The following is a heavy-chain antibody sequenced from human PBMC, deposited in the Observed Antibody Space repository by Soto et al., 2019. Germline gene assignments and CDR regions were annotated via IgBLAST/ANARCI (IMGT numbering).Heavy chain of an antibody. CDR2: IIPTFGTA. J-gene: IGHJ5*02. Sequence: ASVKVSCKASGCTFSSYAISWVRQAPGQGLEWMGGIIPTFGTANYAQKFQGRVPITADEPTSTAYMELSSLRSDNTAVYYCASEDSSSRYRSSSWFDPWGQGTLVTVSS. V-gene: IGHV1-69*13. CDR3: ASEDSSSRYRSSSWFDP. CDR1: GCTFSSYA. D-gene: IGHD6-13*01.